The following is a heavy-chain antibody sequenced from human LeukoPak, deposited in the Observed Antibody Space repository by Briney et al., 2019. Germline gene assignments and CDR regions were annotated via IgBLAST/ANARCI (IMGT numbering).Heavy chain of an antibody. CDR3: AKEHMALTGYFDG. CDR2: IYSSGST. D-gene: IGHD2-21*01. Sequence: PSETLSLTCTVSGGSVTSGSNYWSWIRQPPGRGLEGIGYIYSSGSTEYNLGLKSRVTIPMDPSKNQFSLKLRSVTAADTAVYFCAKEHMALTGYFDGWGKGTLVSVSS. CDR1: GGSVTSGSNY. J-gene: IGHJ4*02. V-gene: IGHV4-61*01.